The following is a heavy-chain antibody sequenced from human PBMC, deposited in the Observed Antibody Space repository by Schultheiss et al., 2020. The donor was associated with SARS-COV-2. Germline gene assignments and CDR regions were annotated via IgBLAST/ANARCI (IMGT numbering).Heavy chain of an antibody. Sequence: GGSLRLSCAASGFTFSGYSMNWVRQAPGKGLEWVSYISSSSSSIYYADSVKGRFTISRDNAKKSLYLQMNSLRDEDTAVYYCARDWNGGSCYPFCYYYGMDVWGQGTTVTVSS. CDR3: ARDWNGGSCYPFCYYYGMDV. CDR2: ISSSSSSI. V-gene: IGHV3-48*02. J-gene: IGHJ6*02. CDR1: GFTFSGYS. D-gene: IGHD2-15*01.